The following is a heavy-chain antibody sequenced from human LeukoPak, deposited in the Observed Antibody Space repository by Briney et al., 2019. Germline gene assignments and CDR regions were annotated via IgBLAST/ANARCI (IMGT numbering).Heavy chain of an antibody. Sequence: PGGSLRLSCAATVCTFDDYGMSWVRQAPGKGLEWVSGINWNGGSTGYADSVKGRFTISRDNAKNSLYLQMNSLRAEDTALYYCARLGYYYDSSGYFDYWGQGTLVTVSS. V-gene: IGHV3-20*04. CDR3: ARLGYYYDSSGYFDY. CDR1: VCTFDDYG. J-gene: IGHJ4*02. CDR2: INWNGGST. D-gene: IGHD3-22*01.